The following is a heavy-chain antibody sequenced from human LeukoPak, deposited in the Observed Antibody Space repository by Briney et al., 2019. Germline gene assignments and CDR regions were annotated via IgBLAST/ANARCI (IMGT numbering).Heavy chain of an antibody. CDR3: AKGNYVQDY. J-gene: IGHJ4*02. V-gene: IGHV3-30*02. CDR2: IRYDGSNK. Sequence: PGGSLRLSCAASGFTFSSYGMHWVRQAPGKGLEWVAVIRYDGSNKYYADFVKGRFTISRDNSKNTLYLQMNSLRAEDTAVYYCAKGNYVQDYWGQGTLVTVSS. CDR1: GFTFSSYG. D-gene: IGHD3-10*02.